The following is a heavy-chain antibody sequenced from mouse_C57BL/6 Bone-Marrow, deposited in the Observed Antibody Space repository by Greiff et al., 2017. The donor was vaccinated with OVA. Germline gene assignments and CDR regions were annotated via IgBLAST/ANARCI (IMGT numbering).Heavy chain of an antibody. Sequence: QVTLKVSGAELVKPGASVKISCKASGYAFSSYWMNWVKQRPGKGLEWIGQIYPGDGDTNYNGKFKGKATLTADKSSSTAYMQLSSLTSEDSAVCFCAYGYGLYWYFDVWGTGTTVTVSS. CDR3: AYGYGLYWYFDV. CDR2: IYPGDGDT. CDR1: GYAFSSYW. D-gene: IGHD2-2*01. V-gene: IGHV1-80*01. J-gene: IGHJ1*03.